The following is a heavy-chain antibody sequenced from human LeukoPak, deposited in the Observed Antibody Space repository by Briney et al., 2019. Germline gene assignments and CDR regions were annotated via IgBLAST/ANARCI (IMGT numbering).Heavy chain of an antibody. CDR1: GFTFSDYS. Sequence: GGSLRLSCAASGFTFSDYSMNWVRQAPGKGLEWVGRIKSRSDGGTTDYAAPVKGRFTISRDDSKNTLYLQMNSLKTEDTAVYYCTTDGSSGFYYWGQGTLVTVSS. V-gene: IGHV3-15*01. CDR3: TTDGSSGFYY. J-gene: IGHJ4*02. D-gene: IGHD6-19*01. CDR2: IKSRSDGGTT.